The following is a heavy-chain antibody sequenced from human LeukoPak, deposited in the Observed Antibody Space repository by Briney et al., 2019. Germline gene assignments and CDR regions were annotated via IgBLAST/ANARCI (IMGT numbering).Heavy chain of an antibody. D-gene: IGHD3-22*01. V-gene: IGHV3-23*01. J-gene: IGHJ4*02. CDR2: ISGSGGST. Sequence: GGSLRLSCAASGFTFSNDWMTWVRQAPGKGLEWVSAISGSGGSTYYADSVKGRFTISRDNSKNTLYLQMNSLRAEDTAVYYCARGANYYDSSGLLHWGQGTLVTVSS. CDR3: ARGANYYDSSGLLH. CDR1: GFTFSNDW.